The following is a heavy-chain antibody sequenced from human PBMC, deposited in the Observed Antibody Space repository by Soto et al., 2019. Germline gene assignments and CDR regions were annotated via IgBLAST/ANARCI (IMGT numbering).Heavy chain of an antibody. J-gene: IGHJ4*02. CDR2: ISSSGSII. V-gene: IGHV3-48*03. CDR3: ARSPFLECN. D-gene: IGHD3-3*02. Sequence: EVQLAESGGGLVQPGGSLRLSCAVSGFTFSDYEMNWVRQAPGKGLEWISYISSSGSIIYYADSVQGRFTISRDNAKNSLYLQMDSLRVEDTAVYYCARSPFLECNWAQGTLVTVSS. CDR1: GFTFSDYE.